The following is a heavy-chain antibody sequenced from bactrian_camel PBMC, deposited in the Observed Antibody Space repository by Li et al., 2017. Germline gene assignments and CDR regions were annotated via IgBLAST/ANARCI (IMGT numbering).Heavy chain of an antibody. D-gene: IGHD1*01. V-gene: IGHV3S67*01. CDR1: GHAVSDLY. CDR3: AVIKNPNGVRSRGDQPDFGY. CDR2: FGSDGSV. Sequence: DVQLVESGGGSVQTGGSLRLSCGASGHAVSDLYLAWFRQAPGQEREGVAAFGSDGSVAYADSVKGRFTISKDNAKNTVYLQMNGLKPEDTGRYYCAVIKNPNGVRSRGDQPDFGYWGQGTQVTVS. J-gene: IGHJ6*01.